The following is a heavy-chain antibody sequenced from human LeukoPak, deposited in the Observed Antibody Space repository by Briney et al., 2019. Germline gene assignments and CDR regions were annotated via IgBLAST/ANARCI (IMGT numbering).Heavy chain of an antibody. D-gene: IGHD3-22*01. CDR3: ARDGDSSGHYRDYYYYMDV. J-gene: IGHJ6*03. CDR2: IYTSGST. Sequence: SSETLSLTCTVSGGSISSGSYYWSWIRQPAGKGLEWIGRIYTSGSTNYNPSLKSRVTISVDTSKNHFSLKLSSVTAADTAVYYCARDGDSSGHYRDYYYYMDVWGKGTMVTVSS. CDR1: GGSISSGSYY. V-gene: IGHV4-61*02.